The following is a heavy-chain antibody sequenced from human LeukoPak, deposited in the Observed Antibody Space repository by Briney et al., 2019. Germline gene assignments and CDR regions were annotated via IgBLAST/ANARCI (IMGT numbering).Heavy chain of an antibody. Sequence: GASVKVSCKASGFTFTSSAMQWVRQARGQRLEWIGWIVVGSGNTNYAQKFQERVIITRDMSTSTAYMELSSLRSEDTAVYYCARSELLWFGGVNSGFDYWGQGTLVTVSS. CDR2: IVVGSGNT. J-gene: IGHJ4*02. CDR1: GFTFTSSA. D-gene: IGHD3-10*01. V-gene: IGHV1-58*02. CDR3: ARSELLWFGGVNSGFDY.